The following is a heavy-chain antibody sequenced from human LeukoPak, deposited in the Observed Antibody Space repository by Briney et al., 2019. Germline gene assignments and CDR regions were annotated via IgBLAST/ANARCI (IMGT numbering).Heavy chain of an antibody. Sequence: SETLSLTCSVSGGSISSSSYYWGWIRQPPGKGLEWIGSFYYSGNTYYNPSLKSRVTISVDTSKNEFSLKLSSVTAADTAVYYCARGPLPNYWGQGTLVTVSS. J-gene: IGHJ4*02. V-gene: IGHV4-39*07. CDR1: GGSISSSSYY. CDR2: FYYSGNT. CDR3: ARGPLPNY.